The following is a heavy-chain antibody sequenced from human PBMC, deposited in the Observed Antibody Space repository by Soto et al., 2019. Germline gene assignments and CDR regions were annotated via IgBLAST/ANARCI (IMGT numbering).Heavy chain of an antibody. V-gene: IGHV3-15*01. J-gene: IGHJ6*02. CDR1: GFTFSNAW. CDR2: IKSKTDGGTT. CDR3: TTDLLWYSSSWPYGMDV. Sequence: EVQLVESGGGLVKPGGSLRLSCAASGFTFSNAWMSWVRQAPGKGLEWVGRIKSKTDGGTTDYAAPVKGRFTISRDDSKNTLYLQMNSLKTEDTAVYYCTTDLLWYSSSWPYGMDVWGQGTTVTVSS. D-gene: IGHD6-13*01.